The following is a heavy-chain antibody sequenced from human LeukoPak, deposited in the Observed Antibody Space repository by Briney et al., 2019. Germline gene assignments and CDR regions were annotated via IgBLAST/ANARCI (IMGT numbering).Heavy chain of an antibody. D-gene: IGHD3-10*01. Sequence: SETLSLTCTVSGGSISSGGYYWSWIRQHPGKGLEWIGYIYYSGSTYYNPTLKSRVTMSVDTSKNQFSLKLSSVTAADTAVYYCARDYGSGSCDYWGQGTLVTVSS. V-gene: IGHV4-31*03. CDR2: IYYSGST. J-gene: IGHJ4*02. CDR1: GGSISSGGYY. CDR3: ARDYGSGSCDY.